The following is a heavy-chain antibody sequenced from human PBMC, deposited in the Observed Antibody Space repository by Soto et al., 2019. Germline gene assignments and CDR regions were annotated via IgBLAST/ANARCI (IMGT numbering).Heavy chain of an antibody. CDR2: IYWDDDK. J-gene: IGHJ6*02. V-gene: IGHV2-5*02. CDR3: VQSRCGGDCLQSYSSHSYYGLDV. CDR1: GFSLSTIGVG. Sequence: QITLKESGPTLVKPTQTLTLTCTFSGFSLSTIGVGVGWIRQPPGKALEWLALIYWDDDKRYSPSLKGRLTVTKDTSTNQVVLTMTNMDPVDTATYYCVQSRCGGDCLQSYSSHSYYGLDVWGQGTTVTVSS. D-gene: IGHD2-21*02.